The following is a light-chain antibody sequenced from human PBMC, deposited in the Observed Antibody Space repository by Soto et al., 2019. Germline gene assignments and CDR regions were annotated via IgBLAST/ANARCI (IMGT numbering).Light chain of an antibody. J-gene: IGLJ1*01. Sequence: QSVLTQPPSVSGAPGQRVTISCTGSRSNIGSNYDVHWYQQLPGTAPKLLIYGNTRRPSGVPDRFSASKSGTSASLAITGLQAADEGDYYCQSYDSSLSGGVFGTGTKLTVL. V-gene: IGLV1-40*01. CDR2: GNT. CDR3: QSYDSSLSGGV. CDR1: RSNIGSNYD.